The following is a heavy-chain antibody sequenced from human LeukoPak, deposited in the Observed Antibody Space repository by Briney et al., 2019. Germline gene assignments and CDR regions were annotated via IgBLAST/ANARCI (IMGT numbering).Heavy chain of an antibody. CDR3: ARDQYYYGSGSPDY. CDR2: IRYDGSNK. D-gene: IGHD3-10*01. CDR1: GFTFSSYG. J-gene: IGHJ4*02. Sequence: GGSLRLSCAASGFTFSSYGMHWVRQAPGKGLEWVAFIRYDGSNKYYADSVKGRFTISRDNSKNTLYLQMNSLRSEDTAVYYCARDQYYYGSGSPDYWGQGTLVTVSS. V-gene: IGHV3-30*02.